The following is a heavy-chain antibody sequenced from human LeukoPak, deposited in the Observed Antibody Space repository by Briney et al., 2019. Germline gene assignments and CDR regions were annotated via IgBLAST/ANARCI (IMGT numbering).Heavy chain of an antibody. D-gene: IGHD3-3*01. CDR2: IYYSGST. V-gene: IGHV4-61*01. J-gene: IGHJ3*02. CDR1: GGSVSSGSYY. Sequence: PSETLSLTCTVSGGSVSSGSYYWSGIRQPPGKGLGWIGYIYYSGSTNYNPSLKSRVTISVDTSKNQFSLKLSSVTAADTAVFYCARVASGYDVFDIWGQGTMVTVSS. CDR3: ARVASGYDVFDI.